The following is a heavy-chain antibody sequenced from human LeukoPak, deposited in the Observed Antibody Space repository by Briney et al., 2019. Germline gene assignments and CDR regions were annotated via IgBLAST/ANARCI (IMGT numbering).Heavy chain of an antibody. V-gene: IGHV3-11*01. CDR2: ISSSGSTI. J-gene: IGHJ6*02. CDR1: GFTFSDYY. Sequence: GGSLRLSCAASGFTFSDYYMSWIRQAPGKGLEWVSYISSSGSTIYYADSVKGRFTISRDNAKNSLYLQMNSLRAEDTAVYYCASQYYDILTGYYRQPDYYGMDVWGQGTTVTVSS. CDR3: ASQYYDILTGYYRQPDYYGMDV. D-gene: IGHD3-9*01.